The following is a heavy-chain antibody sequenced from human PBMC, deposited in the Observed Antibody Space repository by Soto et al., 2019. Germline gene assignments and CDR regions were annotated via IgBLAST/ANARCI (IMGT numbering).Heavy chain of an antibody. D-gene: IGHD3-9*01. V-gene: IGHV3-7*05. CDR2: IKQDGSEK. Sequence: GGSLRLSCAASGFTFSSYWMSWVRQAPWKGLEWVANIKQDGSEKYYVDSVKGRFTISRDNAKNSLYLQMNSLRAEDTAVYYCARRALRYFDWAYFDYWGQGTLVTVYS. CDR3: ARRALRYFDWAYFDY. CDR1: GFTFSSYW. J-gene: IGHJ4*02.